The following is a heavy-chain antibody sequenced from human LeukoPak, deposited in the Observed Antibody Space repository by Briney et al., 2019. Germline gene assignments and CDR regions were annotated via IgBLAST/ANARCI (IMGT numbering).Heavy chain of an antibody. J-gene: IGHJ4*02. CDR3: AREVPMYFDY. Sequence: QPGGSLRLSCAASGFSFSSYWMSWVHQAPGKGLEWVANIKQDGSEKYYVDSVEGRFTISRDNAKNSLYLQMNSLRAEDTAVYYCAREVPMYFDYCGQGTLVTVSS. D-gene: IGHD1-1*01. V-gene: IGHV3-7*01. CDR1: GFSFSSYW. CDR2: IKQDGSEK.